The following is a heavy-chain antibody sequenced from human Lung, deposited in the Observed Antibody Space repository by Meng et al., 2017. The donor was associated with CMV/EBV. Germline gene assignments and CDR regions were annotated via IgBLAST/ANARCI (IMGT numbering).Heavy chain of an antibody. CDR3: ARGVQDYYGSGAYYNPYYYYGMDV. CDR2: IYYDGST. J-gene: IGHJ6*02. D-gene: IGHD3-10*01. Sequence: SETLSLXXTVSDDSISSSSYYWGWMRQPPGKGLEWIGSIYYDGSTNYNPSLTSRVTISVEKSKNQFFLRLSSVTAADTAVYFCARGVQDYYGSGAYYNPYYYYGMDVWGQGXTVTVSS. CDR1: DDSISSSSYY. V-gene: IGHV4-39*07.